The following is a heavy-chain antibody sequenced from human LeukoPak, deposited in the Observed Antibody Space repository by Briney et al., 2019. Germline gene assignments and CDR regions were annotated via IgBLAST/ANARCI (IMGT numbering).Heavy chain of an antibody. CDR3: ARDRSRYYDSSGPIGG. V-gene: IGHV3-30-3*01. CDR2: ISYDGSNK. Sequence: GGSLRLSCAASGFTFSSYAMHWVRQAPGKGLEWVAVISYDGSNKYYADSVKGRFTISRDNSKNTLYLQMNSLRADDTAVYYCARDRSRYYDSSGPIGGWGQGTLVT. D-gene: IGHD3-22*01. CDR1: GFTFSSYA. J-gene: IGHJ4*02.